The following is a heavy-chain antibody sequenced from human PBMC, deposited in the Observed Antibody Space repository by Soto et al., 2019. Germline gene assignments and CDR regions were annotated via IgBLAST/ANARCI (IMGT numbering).Heavy chain of an antibody. Sequence: ASVKVSCKASGYTFTGYYMHWVRQAPGQGLEWMGWINPNSGGTNYAQKFQGWVTMTRDTSISTAYMELSRLRSDDTAVYYCARVRREQLAPNDAFDIWGQGTMVTVSS. CDR1: GYTFTGYY. CDR3: ARVRREQLAPNDAFDI. V-gene: IGHV1-2*04. D-gene: IGHD6-6*01. CDR2: INPNSGGT. J-gene: IGHJ3*02.